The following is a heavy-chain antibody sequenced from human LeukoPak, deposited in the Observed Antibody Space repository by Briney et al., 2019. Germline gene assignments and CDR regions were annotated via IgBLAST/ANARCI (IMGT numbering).Heavy chain of an antibody. J-gene: IGHJ4*02. CDR3: ARSGDSSGFLFDY. CDR1: GYSISSGYY. D-gene: IGHD3-22*01. V-gene: IGHV4-38-2*02. CDR2: IYHSGST. Sequence: SETLSLTFTVSGYSISSGYYWGWIRQPPGKGLEWIGSIYHSGSTYYNPSLKSRVTISVDTSKNQFSLKLSSVTAADTAVYYCARSGDSSGFLFDYWGQGTLVTVSS.